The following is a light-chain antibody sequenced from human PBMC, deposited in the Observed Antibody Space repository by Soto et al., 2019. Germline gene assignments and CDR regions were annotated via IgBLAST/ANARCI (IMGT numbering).Light chain of an antibody. V-gene: IGKV3-20*01. Sequence: EIVWTQSPGTLSLSPRQRATLSCRASQSVSSSYLAWYQQKPGQAPRLLIYGASSRATGIPDRFSGSGSGTSFTLTISRLEPEDFEVYYCQQYSSSPVYTFGQGTKLEIK. CDR3: QQYSSSPVYT. CDR1: QSVSSSY. CDR2: GAS. J-gene: IGKJ2*01.